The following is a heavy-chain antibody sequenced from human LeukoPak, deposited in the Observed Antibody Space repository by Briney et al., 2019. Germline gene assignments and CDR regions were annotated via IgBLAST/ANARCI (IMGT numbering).Heavy chain of an antibody. J-gene: IGHJ4*02. V-gene: IGHV3-48*03. CDR3: AGRRVYCSSTSCYDY. Sequence: PGGSLRLSCAAPGFTFSSYEMNWVRQAPGKGLEWVSYISSSGNTINYADSVKGRFTISRDNAKNSLYLQMNSLRAEDTAVYYCAGRRVYCSSTSCYDYWGQGTLVTVSS. CDR2: ISSSGNTI. D-gene: IGHD2-2*01. CDR1: GFTFSSYE.